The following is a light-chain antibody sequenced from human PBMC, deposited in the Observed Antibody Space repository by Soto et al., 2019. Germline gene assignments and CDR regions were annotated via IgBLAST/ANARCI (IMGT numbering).Light chain of an antibody. V-gene: IGKV3-15*01. CDR2: GAS. J-gene: IGKJ4*01. CDR3: HQYNNWVRT. Sequence: EIVMTQSPATLSVSPGERATLSCRASQSVTRSLAWYQQKPGQAPRLLIYGASTRATGIPDRYSGSGSGTEVTLSISSLQSEEFAVYDFHQYNNWVRTFGGGAKVEIK. CDR1: QSVTRS.